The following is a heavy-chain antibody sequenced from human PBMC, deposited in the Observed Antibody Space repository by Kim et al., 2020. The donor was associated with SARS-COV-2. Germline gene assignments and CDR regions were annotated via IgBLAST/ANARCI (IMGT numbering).Heavy chain of an antibody. V-gene: IGHV4-31*03. Sequence: SETLSLTCTVSGGSISSGGYYWSWIRQHPGKGLEWIGYIYYSGSTYYNPSLKSRVTISVDTSKNQFSLKLSSVTAADTAVYYCARDGKVDGNIMITPGWSVDYWGQGTLVTVSS. CDR3: ARDGKVDGNIMITPGWSVDY. D-gene: IGHD3-16*01. CDR2: IYYSGST. CDR1: GGSISSGGYY. J-gene: IGHJ4*02.